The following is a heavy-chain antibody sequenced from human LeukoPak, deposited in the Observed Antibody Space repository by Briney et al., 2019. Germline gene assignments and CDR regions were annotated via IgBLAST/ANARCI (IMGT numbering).Heavy chain of an antibody. CDR3: AKDLSWFGGSLATFGY. CDR1: GFTFSSSA. J-gene: IGHJ4*02. V-gene: IGHV3-23*01. Sequence: GGSLRLSCAASGFTFSSSAMSWVRQAPGKGLEWVSSISGSGVSTYYADSVKGRFTISRDNSKNTQYLQMNSLRAEDTAVYYCAKDLSWFGGSLATFGYWGQGTLATVSS. CDR2: ISGSGVST. D-gene: IGHD3-10*01.